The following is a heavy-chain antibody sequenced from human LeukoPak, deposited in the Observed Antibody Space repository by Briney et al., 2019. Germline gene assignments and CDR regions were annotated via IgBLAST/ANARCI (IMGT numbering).Heavy chain of an antibody. CDR2: ISAYTGNT. Sequence: ASVKVSCKASGYTFTSYGISWVRQAPGQGLEWMGWISAYTGNTNYAQKLQGRVTMTTDTSTSTAYMELRSLRSDDTAVYYCARDWEYCSSTSCLVAFDIWGQGTMVTVSS. CDR3: ARDWEYCSSTSCLVAFDI. J-gene: IGHJ3*02. CDR1: GYTFTSYG. V-gene: IGHV1-18*01. D-gene: IGHD2-2*01.